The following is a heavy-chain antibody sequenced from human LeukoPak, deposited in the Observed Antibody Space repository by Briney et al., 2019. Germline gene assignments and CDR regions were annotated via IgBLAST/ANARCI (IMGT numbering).Heavy chain of an antibody. CDR1: GGSISSGDYY. CDR2: IYYSGST. V-gene: IGHV4-30-4*08. D-gene: IGHD2-2*02. CDR3: ARYCSSTSCYTNYYCYMDV. J-gene: IGHJ6*03. Sequence: SQTLSLTCTVSGGSISSGDYYWGWIRQPPGKGLEWIGYIYYSGSTYYNPSLKSRVTISVDTSKNQFSLKLSSVTAADTAVYYCARYCSSTSCYTNYYCYMDVWGKGTTVTVSS.